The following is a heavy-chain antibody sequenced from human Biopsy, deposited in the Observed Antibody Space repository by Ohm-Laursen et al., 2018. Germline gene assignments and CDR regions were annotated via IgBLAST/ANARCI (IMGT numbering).Heavy chain of an antibody. D-gene: IGHD4-17*01. J-gene: IGHJ6*02. CDR3: GRGQTVAPGYYGVDV. Sequence: SLRLSCSASGFTFSPYSMNWVRQAPGQGLEWVSSISSSGSFIYFADSVKGRFTISRDNARNSLYLQMNSLRAEDTAVYYCGRGQTVAPGYYGVDVWGQGTTVTVSS. V-gene: IGHV3-21*01. CDR1: GFTFSPYS. CDR2: ISSSGSFI.